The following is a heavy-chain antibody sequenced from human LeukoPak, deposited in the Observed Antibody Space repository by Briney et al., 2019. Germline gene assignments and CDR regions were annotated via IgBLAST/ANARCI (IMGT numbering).Heavy chain of an antibody. CDR2: IYYSGNT. J-gene: IGHJ4*02. Sequence: SETLSLTCTVSGGSISSSSYYWGWIRQPPGKGLEWIGSIYYSGNTYYNPSLKSRVTISVDTSKNQFSLKLSSVTAADTAVYYCAREYGYYYGSGSPRGYWGQGTLVTVSS. V-gene: IGHV4-39*07. CDR1: GGSISSSSYY. CDR3: AREYGYYYGSGSPRGY. D-gene: IGHD3-10*01.